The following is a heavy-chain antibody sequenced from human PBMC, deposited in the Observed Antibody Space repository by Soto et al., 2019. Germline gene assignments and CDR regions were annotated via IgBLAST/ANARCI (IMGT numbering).Heavy chain of an antibody. D-gene: IGHD1-26*01. Sequence: QVQLVQSGAEVKKPGASVKVSGKASGYTFTSYGISWVRQAPGQGLEWMGWISAYNGNTKYAQKLQGRVIMTTDTATSTAYMGLRRLRSTDTAVYYLGRDLGVSYYAPVDYWGQGTPGTVSS. V-gene: IGHV1-18*01. J-gene: IGHJ4*02. CDR1: GYTFTSYG. CDR2: ISAYNGNT. CDR3: GRDLGVSYYAPVDY.